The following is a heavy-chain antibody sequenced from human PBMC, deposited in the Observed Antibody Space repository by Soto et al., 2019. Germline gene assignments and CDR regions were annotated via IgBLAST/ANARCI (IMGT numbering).Heavy chain of an antibody. CDR2: MNPNRRNT. Sequence: QVQLVQSGAEVKKPGASVKVSCKASGYTFTSYDINWVRQATGQGLEWVGWMNPNRRNTGYAQKCQGRVTMTRNTSISTAYMELSSLRSEGTAVYYCAREAAALGNDYWGQGTLVTVSS. CDR1: GYTFTSYD. J-gene: IGHJ4*02. V-gene: IGHV1-8*01. CDR3: AREAAALGNDY. D-gene: IGHD2-2*01.